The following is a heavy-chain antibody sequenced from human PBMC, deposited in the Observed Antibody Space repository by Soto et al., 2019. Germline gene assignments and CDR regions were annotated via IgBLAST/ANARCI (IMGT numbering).Heavy chain of an antibody. D-gene: IGHD6-19*01. CDR2: SSSSSTHV. CDR3: ARDSSGWYYFDY. Sequence: GGSLRLSCAASGFTFSSYSRNWVRQAPGKGLEWVSSSSSSSTHVYYADSVKGRFTTSRDNAKNSLYLKMNSLRAEDTAVYYCARDSSGWYYFDYWGQGTLVTVSS. J-gene: IGHJ4*02. CDR1: GFTFSSYS. V-gene: IGHV3-21*01.